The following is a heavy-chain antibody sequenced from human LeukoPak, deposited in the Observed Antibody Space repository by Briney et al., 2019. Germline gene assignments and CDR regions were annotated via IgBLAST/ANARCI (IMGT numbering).Heavy chain of an antibody. CDR3: AGPRLGYSRGRQGY. Sequence: PSETLSLTCTVSGYSISSGYYWGWIRQPPGKGLEWIRSIYHSGSTYYNPSLKSRVTISVDTSKNQFSLKLSSVTAADTAVYYCAGPRLGYSRGRQGYWGQGTLVTVSS. J-gene: IGHJ4*02. D-gene: IGHD6-19*01. V-gene: IGHV4-38-2*02. CDR2: IYHSGST. CDR1: GYSISSGYY.